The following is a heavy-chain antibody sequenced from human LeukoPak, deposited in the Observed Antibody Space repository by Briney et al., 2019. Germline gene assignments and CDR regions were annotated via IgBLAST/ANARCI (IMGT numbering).Heavy chain of an antibody. CDR3: AKTYYYDSSGGY. J-gene: IGHJ4*02. V-gene: IGHV3-21*04. CDR1: GFTFSSYS. Sequence: GGSLRLSCAASGFTFSSYSMNWVRQAPGKGLEWVSSISSSSIYIYYADSVKGRFTISRDNSKNTLYLQMNSLRAEDTAVYYCAKTYYYDSSGGYWGQGTLVTVSS. D-gene: IGHD3-22*01. CDR2: ISSSSIYI.